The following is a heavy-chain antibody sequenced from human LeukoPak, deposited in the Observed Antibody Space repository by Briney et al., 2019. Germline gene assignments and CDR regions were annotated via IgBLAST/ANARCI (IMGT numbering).Heavy chain of an antibody. V-gene: IGHV4-34*01. J-gene: IGHJ4*02. CDR3: AREDYDSSGRPFDY. D-gene: IGHD3-22*01. CDR2: INHSGSN. Sequence: PSETLSLTCAVYGLSFSGFYWSWVRQPPGKGLGWVGEINHSGSNNYNPSLKSRVTISVDTSKNQFSLKLSSVTAADTAVYYCAREDYDSSGRPFDYWGQGTLVTVSS. CDR1: GLSFSGFY.